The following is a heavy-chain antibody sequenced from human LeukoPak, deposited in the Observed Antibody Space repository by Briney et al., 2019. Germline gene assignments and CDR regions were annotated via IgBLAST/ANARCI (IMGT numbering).Heavy chain of an antibody. J-gene: IGHJ4*02. D-gene: IGHD1-26*01. CDR2: MNPNSGNT. V-gene: IGHV1-8*01. Sequence: ASVKVSCKASGYTFTSYDINWVRQATGQGLEWMGWMNPNSGNTGYAQKFQGRVTMTRNTSISTAYMELSSLRSEDTAVYSRAAVGATGNYFDYWGQGTLVTVSS. CDR3: AAVGATGNYFDY. CDR1: GYTFTSYD.